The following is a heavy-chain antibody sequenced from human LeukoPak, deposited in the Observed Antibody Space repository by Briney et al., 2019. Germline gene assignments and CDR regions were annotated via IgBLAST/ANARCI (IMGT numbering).Heavy chain of an antibody. J-gene: IGHJ4*02. CDR3: ARRDCSGGSCYPDY. V-gene: IGHV4-39*01. CDR2: IYYSGST. Sequence: SETLSLTCTVSGGSISSSSYYWGWIRQPPGKGLEWIGSIYYSGSTYYNPSLKSRVTISVDTSKNQFSLKLSSVTAADTAVYYCARRDCSGGSCYPDYWGRGTLVTVSS. D-gene: IGHD2-15*01. CDR1: GGSISSSSYY.